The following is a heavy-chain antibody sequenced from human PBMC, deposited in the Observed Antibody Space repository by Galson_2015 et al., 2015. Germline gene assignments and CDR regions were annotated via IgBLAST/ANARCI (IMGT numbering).Heavy chain of an antibody. CDR2: IYYSGST. V-gene: IGHV4-61*01. CDR1: GGSVSSGSYY. CDR3: ARVLLWDEADPSFDP. J-gene: IGHJ5*02. D-gene: IGHD3-10*01. Sequence: CTVSGGSVSSGSYYWSWIRQPPGKGLEWIGYIYYSGSTNYNPSLKSRVTISVDTSKNQFSLKLSSVTAADTAVYYCARVLLWDEADPSFDPWGQGTLVTVSS.